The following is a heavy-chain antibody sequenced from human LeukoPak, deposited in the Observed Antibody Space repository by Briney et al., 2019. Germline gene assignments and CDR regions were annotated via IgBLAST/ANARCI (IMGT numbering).Heavy chain of an antibody. CDR3: AREDDSGPRRRFDP. J-gene: IGHJ5*02. V-gene: IGHV1-69*01. CDR2: IIPIFGTA. Sequence: GASVKVSCKASGGTFSSYAISWVRQAPGQGLEWMGGIIPIFGTANYAQKFQGRVTITADESTSTAYMELSSLRSEDTAVYYCAREDDSGPRRRFDPWGQGTLVTVSS. CDR1: GGTFSSYA. D-gene: IGHD3-10*01.